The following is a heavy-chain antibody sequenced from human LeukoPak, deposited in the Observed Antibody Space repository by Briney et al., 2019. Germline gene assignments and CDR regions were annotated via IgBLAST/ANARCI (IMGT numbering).Heavy chain of an antibody. J-gene: IGHJ4*02. CDR2: IYYSRST. CDR1: GGSISSSSYY. CDR3: AVGELTWDY. D-gene: IGHD3-10*01. V-gene: IGHV4-39*01. Sequence: SETLSLTCTVSGGSISSSSYYWGWIRQPPGKGLEWIGSIYYSRSTYYSPSLKSRVTISVDTSKNQFSLKLSSVTAADTAVYYCAVGELTWDYWGQGTLVTVSS.